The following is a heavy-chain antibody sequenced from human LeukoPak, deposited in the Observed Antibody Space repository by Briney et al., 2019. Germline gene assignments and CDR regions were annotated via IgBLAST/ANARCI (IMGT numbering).Heavy chain of an antibody. CDR3: ARGTGIAARVDY. CDR2: IYYSGST. D-gene: IGHD6-6*01. CDR1: GGSISSYY. J-gene: IGHJ4*02. V-gene: IGHV4-59*08. Sequence: PSETLSLTCTVSGGSISSYYWSWIRQPPGKGLEWIGYIYYSGSTNYNPSLKSRATISVDTSKKQFSLKLSSVTAADTAVYYCARGTGIAARVDYWGQGTLVTVSS.